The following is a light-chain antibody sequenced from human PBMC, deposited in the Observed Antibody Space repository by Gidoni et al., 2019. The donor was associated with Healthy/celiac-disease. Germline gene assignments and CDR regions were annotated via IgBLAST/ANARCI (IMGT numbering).Light chain of an antibody. CDR3: QRLRT. Sequence: DIVRKQCPDSLAVSRGERATIICKPSQSVLYSSNNKNYLTWYQQKPRQPPKLLIYWASTRESRVPDRFSGSGSGTDFTLPISSLQAADVAVYYCQRLRTFGQGTKVEIK. J-gene: IGKJ1*01. V-gene: IGKV4-1*01. CDR2: WAS. CDR1: QSVLYSSNNKNY.